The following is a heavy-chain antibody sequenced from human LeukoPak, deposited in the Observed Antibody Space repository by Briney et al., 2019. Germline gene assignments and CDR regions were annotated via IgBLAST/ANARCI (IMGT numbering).Heavy chain of an antibody. CDR1: GFTFSSYA. J-gene: IGHJ4*02. Sequence: GGSLRLSCAASGFTFSSYAMSWLRQAPGKGLEWVSAISGSGGSTYYADSVKGRFTIYRDNSKTKLYLQMNSLRVEDTAVYYREKGGRGSWAGNTGDWGQGTLVSVSS. CDR3: EKGGRGSWAGNTGD. CDR2: ISGSGGST. D-gene: IGHD3-10*01. V-gene: IGHV3-23*01.